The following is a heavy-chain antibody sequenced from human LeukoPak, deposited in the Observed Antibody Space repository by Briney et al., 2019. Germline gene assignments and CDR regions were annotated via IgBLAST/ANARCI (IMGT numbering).Heavy chain of an antibody. J-gene: IGHJ6*02. CDR2: ISSSAAYI. D-gene: IGHD2-15*01. V-gene: IGHV3-21*01. CDR3: AREGKDLRLGYYNSAVDV. Sequence: GGSLRLSCAASGFPFSGYSLHWVRQAPEKGLEWVSSISSSAAYIAYADSVKGRFTISRDNAKDSLYLQMNNLRAEDTAVYYCAREGKDLRLGYYNSAVDVWGQGTTVSVSS. CDR1: GFPFSGYS.